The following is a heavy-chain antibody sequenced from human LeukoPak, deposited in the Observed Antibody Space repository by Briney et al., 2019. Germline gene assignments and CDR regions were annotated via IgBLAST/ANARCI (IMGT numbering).Heavy chain of an antibody. CDR2: IYHTGST. CDR3: ARGSHPVTGTLGGYFDP. Sequence: SETLSLICSVSSYSINSNDYWGWIRQSPGKGLEWIGSIYHTGSTYYNPSLKSRVTISLDASNKQFSLRLSSVTAADTAVYYCARGSHPVTGTLGGYFDPWGQGTLVTVSS. D-gene: IGHD6-19*01. CDR1: SYSINSNDY. V-gene: IGHV4-38-2*02. J-gene: IGHJ4*02.